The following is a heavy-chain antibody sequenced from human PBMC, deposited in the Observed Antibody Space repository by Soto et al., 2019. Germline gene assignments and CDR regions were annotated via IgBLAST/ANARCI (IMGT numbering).Heavy chain of an antibody. CDR1: GYTFTGYY. CDR3: ARDVPNGNGDPYYCEY. V-gene: IGHV1-2*04. CDR2: INPKSGGT. J-gene: IGHJ4*02. Sequence: GSVNVSCKASGYTFTGYYMHWVRQAPGQGLEWMGWINPKSGGTNYAQKFQGWVTMTRDTSISTAYMELSRLRSDDTAVYYCARDVPNGNGDPYYCEYWGQGTLVNVSS.